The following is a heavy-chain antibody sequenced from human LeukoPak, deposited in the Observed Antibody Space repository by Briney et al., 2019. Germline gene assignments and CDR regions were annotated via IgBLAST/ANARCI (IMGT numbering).Heavy chain of an antibody. V-gene: IGHV3-53*01. CDR2: IYSDNT. CDR1: GFTVSSNS. D-gene: IGHD6-19*01. Sequence: GGSLRLSCTVSGFTVSSNSMSWVRQAPGKGLEWVSFIYSDNTHYSDSVKGRFTISRDNSKNTLYLQMNSLRAEDTAVYYCAKGSGYSSGWPNYWGQGTLVTVSS. CDR3: AKGSGYSSGWPNY. J-gene: IGHJ4*02.